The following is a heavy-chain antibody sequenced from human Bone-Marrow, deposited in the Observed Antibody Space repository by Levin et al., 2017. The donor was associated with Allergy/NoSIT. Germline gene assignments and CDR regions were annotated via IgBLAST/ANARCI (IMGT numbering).Heavy chain of an antibody. CDR3: ARHMSSYSSSFEY. CDR1: GAFISRSTFY. V-gene: IGHV4-39*01. J-gene: IGHJ4*02. Sequence: PSETLSLTCTVSGAFISRSTFYWGWVRQPPGRGLEWIGSFYYSANTYYNPSLKSRVTLSVDASKNHYSLRLSSVTAADTAVYYCARHMSSYSSSFEYWGLGTLVTVSS. CDR2: FYYSANT. D-gene: IGHD6-6*01.